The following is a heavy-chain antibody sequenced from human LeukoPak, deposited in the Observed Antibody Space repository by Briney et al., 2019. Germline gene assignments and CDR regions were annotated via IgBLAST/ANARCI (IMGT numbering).Heavy chain of an antibody. Sequence: ASGKVSCKVSGSTITELSMHWVRHAPGKGLEWMAGFDPEDGETIYAQKFQGRVTMTEDTSTYKAYMELSSLRSEDTPVYYCAMDTYYYEHAFDIWGQGTMVTVSS. D-gene: IGHD3-22*01. V-gene: IGHV1-24*01. CDR3: AMDTYYYEHAFDI. CDR2: FDPEDGET. J-gene: IGHJ3*02. CDR1: GSTITELS.